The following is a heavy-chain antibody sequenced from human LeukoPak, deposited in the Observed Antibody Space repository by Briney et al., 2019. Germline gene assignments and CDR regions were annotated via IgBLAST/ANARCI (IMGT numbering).Heavy chain of an antibody. J-gene: IGHJ4*02. CDR2: IKQDGSEK. Sequence: PGGSLRLSCAASGFTFISYWMSWVRQAPGKGLEWVANIKQDGSEKYYVDSVKGRFTNSRDKAKNSLYLQMNSLRAEDTAVYYCAREFDYWGQGTLVTVSS. CDR1: GFTFISYW. V-gene: IGHV3-7*03. CDR3: AREFDY.